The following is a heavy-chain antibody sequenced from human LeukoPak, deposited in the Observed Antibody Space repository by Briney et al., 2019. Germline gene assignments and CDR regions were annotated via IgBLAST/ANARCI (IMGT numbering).Heavy chain of an antibody. CDR2: ISSSSSYI. V-gene: IGHV3-21*01. CDR1: GFTFSSYS. J-gene: IGHJ4*02. D-gene: IGHD3-10*01. Sequence: GGSLRLSCAASGFTFSSYSMNWVRQAPGKGLEWVSSISSSSSYIYYADSVKGRFTISRDNSKNTLYLQMNSLRAEDTAVYYCARATMVRGVINDYWGQGTLVTVSS. CDR3: ARATMVRGVINDY.